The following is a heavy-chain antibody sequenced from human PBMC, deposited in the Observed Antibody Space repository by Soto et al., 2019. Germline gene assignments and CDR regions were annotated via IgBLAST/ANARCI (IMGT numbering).Heavy chain of an antibody. CDR2: IKEDGSVK. CDR1: GFTFSSLW. V-gene: IGHV3-7*05. CDR3: ARATRSPDF. J-gene: IGHJ4*02. Sequence: EVQLVESGGDLVQPGGSLRLSCAASGFTFSSLWMTWVRQAPGKGLECVANIKEDGSVKYYVDSAKGRFTISRDNAKNSLYLQMVGLRAEDTAVYYCARATRSPDFRGQGTLVTVSS.